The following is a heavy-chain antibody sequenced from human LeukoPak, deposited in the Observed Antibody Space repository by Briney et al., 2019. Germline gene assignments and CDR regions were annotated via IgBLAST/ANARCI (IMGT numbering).Heavy chain of an antibody. CDR3: ARDYGAGSGSYYNAHY. Sequence: KPSETLSLTCTVSGGSISSYYWSWIRQPPGKGLEWIGYLYYSGSTNYNPSLKSRVTISVDTSKNQFSLKLSSVTAADTAVYYCARDYGAGSGSYYNAHYWGQGTLVTVSS. D-gene: IGHD3-10*01. CDR2: LYYSGST. V-gene: IGHV4-59*01. CDR1: GGSISSYY. J-gene: IGHJ4*02.